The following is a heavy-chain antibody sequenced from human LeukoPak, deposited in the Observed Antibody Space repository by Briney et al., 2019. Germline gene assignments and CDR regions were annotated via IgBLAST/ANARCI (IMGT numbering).Heavy chain of an antibody. Sequence: TSETLSLTCTVSGGSISNYYCCWIQQPPREGLEWIGNFSSGCSTSYSPSFKSRVTISVDTSNNHSSLKLSSVTAADTAVYYCASDDHTNYRFDFWGQGTLVTVSS. CDR1: GGSISNYY. J-gene: IGHJ4*02. D-gene: IGHD4-11*01. CDR2: FSSGCST. V-gene: IGHV4-59*13. CDR3: ASDDHTNYRFDF.